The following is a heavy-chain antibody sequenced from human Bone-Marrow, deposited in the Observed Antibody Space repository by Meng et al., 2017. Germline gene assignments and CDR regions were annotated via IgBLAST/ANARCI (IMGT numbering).Heavy chain of an antibody. CDR2: INNDGSGT. CDR3: VRDVHHPWFS. D-gene: IGHD3-10*01. V-gene: IGHV3-74*01. Sequence: EVQPVEAGGVLVEPGRSLRLSWAASGFTFSSNWMHWVRQAPGKGLVWVSCINNDGSGTGYADSVKGRFTISRDNAKNTLYLQMNSLRAEDTAVYYCVRDVHHPWFSWGQGTLVTVSS. CDR1: GFTFSSNW. J-gene: IGHJ5*02.